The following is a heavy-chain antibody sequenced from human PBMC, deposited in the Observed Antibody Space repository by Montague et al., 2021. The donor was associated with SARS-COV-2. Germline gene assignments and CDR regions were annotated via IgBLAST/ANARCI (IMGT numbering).Heavy chain of an antibody. CDR1: GGSLSGYY. CDR3: ARLLPDGTVVATDIPFDS. Sequence: SETGSLTCAVYGGSLSGYYWSWIRQPPGEGLEWIAEISHSGSTSYNPSLKSRVTISVDTSENQFSLKLRSVIAADTAVHYCARLLPDGTVVATDIPFDSWGQGTLVTVSS. J-gene: IGHJ4*02. V-gene: IGHV4-34*01. D-gene: IGHD2-21*02. CDR2: ISHSGST.